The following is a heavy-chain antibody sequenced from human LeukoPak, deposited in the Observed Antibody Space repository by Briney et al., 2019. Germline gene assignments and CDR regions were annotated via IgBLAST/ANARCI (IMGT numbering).Heavy chain of an antibody. Sequence: PSETLSLTCAVYGGSFSGYYWSWIRQPPGKGLEWIGEINHSGSTNYNPSLKSRVTISVDTSKNQFSLKLSSVTAADTAVYYCARKWAKNWFDPWGQGTLVTVSS. J-gene: IGHJ5*02. CDR3: ARKWAKNWFDP. V-gene: IGHV4-34*01. CDR1: GGSFSGYY. D-gene: IGHD2-8*01. CDR2: INHSGST.